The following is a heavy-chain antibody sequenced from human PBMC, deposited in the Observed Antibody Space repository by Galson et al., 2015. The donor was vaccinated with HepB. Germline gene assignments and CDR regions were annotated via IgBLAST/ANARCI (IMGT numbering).Heavy chain of an antibody. J-gene: IGHJ6*02. D-gene: IGHD4-17*01. CDR3: ARHRDYGDYVGVLDV. V-gene: IGHV5-51*01. Sequence: QSGAEVKKPGESLKISCKGSGYSFITYWIGWVRQMPGKGLDWMGVIYPADSDTRYSPSFQGQVTISVDKSVSTAYLQWSSLKASDTAIYYCARHRDYGDYVGVLDVWGQGTAVTVSS. CDR2: IYPADSDT. CDR1: GYSFITYW.